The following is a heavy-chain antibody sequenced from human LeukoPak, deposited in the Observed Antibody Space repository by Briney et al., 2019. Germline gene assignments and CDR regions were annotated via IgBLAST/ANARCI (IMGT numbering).Heavy chain of an antibody. CDR3: ASGKHNSSGWYGSSYYYYMDV. V-gene: IGHV1-69*01. CDR2: IIPMFGRA. D-gene: IGHD6-19*01. J-gene: IGHJ6*03. CDR1: GDTFSSYA. Sequence: GSSVKVSCKASGDTFSSYAISWGRQAPGHGLEWMGGIIPMFGRANYAQNFQGRVTIAADESASTAYMEMSSLSSEDTAVYYCASGKHNSSGWYGSSYYYYMDVWGKGTTVTVSS.